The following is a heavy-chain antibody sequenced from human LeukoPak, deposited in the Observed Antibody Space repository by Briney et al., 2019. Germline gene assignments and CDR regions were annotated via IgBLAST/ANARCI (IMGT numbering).Heavy chain of an antibody. D-gene: IGHD2-21*02. CDR3: ARPSRVGSLAYCGGDCSFFDY. V-gene: IGHV1-69*06. Sequence: ASVKVSCKASGGTFSSYAISWVRQAPGQGLEWMGGIIPIFGTANYAQKFQGRVTITADKSTSTAYMELSSLRSEDTAVYYCARPSRVGSLAYCGGDCSFFDYWGQGTLVTVSS. J-gene: IGHJ4*02. CDR2: IIPIFGTA. CDR1: GGTFSSYA.